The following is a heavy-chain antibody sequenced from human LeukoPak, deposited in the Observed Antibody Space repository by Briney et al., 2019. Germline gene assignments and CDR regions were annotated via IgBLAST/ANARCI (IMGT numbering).Heavy chain of an antibody. CDR2: INHSGST. V-gene: IGHV4-34*01. Sequence: SETLSLTCAVYGGSFSGYYWSWIRQPPGKGLEWIGEINHSGSTNYNPSLKSRVTISVDTSKNQFSLKLSSVTAADTAVCYCARGRGYSYGYYVYWGQGTLVTVSS. J-gene: IGHJ4*02. CDR1: GGSFSGYY. D-gene: IGHD5-18*01. CDR3: ARGRGYSYGYYVY.